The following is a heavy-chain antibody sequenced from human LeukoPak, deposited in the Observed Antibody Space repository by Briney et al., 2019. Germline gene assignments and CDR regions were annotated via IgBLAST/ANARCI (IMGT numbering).Heavy chain of an antibody. CDR2: INHSGST. D-gene: IGHD1-26*01. CDR1: GGSFSGYY. CDR3: AREEWEPYAFDI. Sequence: SETLSLTCAVYGGSFSGYYWSWIRQPPGKGLEWIGEINHSGSTNYNPSLKSRVTISVDTSKNQFSLKVRYVTAADTAVYYCAREEWEPYAFDIWGQGTMVTVSS. J-gene: IGHJ3*02. V-gene: IGHV4-34*01.